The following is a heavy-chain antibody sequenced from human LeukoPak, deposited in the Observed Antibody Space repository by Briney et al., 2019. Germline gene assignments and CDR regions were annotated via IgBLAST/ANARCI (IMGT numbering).Heavy chain of an antibody. CDR1: GFTFDDYG. Sequence: GGSLRLSCAVSGFTFDDYGMSWVRQAPGKGLEWVSGIEWNGGGTGYVDSVKGRFTIPRDNAKRSLYLQMNSLRAEDTALYYCARVFRPRNYFYYYLDVWAKGPRSPSP. CDR3: ARVFRPRNYFYYYLDV. CDR2: IEWNGGGT. V-gene: IGHV3-20*04. J-gene: IGHJ6*03. D-gene: IGHD3-10*01.